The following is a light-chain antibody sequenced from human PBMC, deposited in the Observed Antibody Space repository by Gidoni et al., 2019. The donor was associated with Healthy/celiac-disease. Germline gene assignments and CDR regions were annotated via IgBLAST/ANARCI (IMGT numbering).Light chain of an antibody. V-gene: IGLV2-8*01. Sequence: QSALTQPPSASGSPAQSGTISCTGTSSDVGAYNYVSWYQQHPGKAPKLLNYEVSKRPSGVPDRFSGSKSGNTASLTVSGLQAEDEADYYCSSYAGSNNLVFGGGTKLTVL. CDR3: SSYAGSNNLV. CDR2: EVS. J-gene: IGLJ2*01. CDR1: SSDVGAYNY.